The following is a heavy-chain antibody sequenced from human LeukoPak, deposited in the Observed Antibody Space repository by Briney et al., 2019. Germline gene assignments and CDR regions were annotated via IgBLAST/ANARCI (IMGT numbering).Heavy chain of an antibody. D-gene: IGHD5-12*01. CDR3: ARDWDSGYDLVD. Sequence: SETLSLTCTVSGGSISRYYWSWIRQPAGKGLEWIGRIYTSGSTSYNPSLKSRVTTSVDKSKNQFSLKLSSVTAADTAVYYCARDWDSGYDLVDWGQGTLVIVSS. J-gene: IGHJ4*02. CDR2: IYTSGST. CDR1: GGSISRYY. V-gene: IGHV4-4*07.